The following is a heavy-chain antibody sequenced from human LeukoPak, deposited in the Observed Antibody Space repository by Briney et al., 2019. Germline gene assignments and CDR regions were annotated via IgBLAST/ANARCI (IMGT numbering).Heavy chain of an antibody. CDR3: ARRPLGSSGWDDYFDY. D-gene: IGHD6-19*01. CDR2: IYPGDSDT. CDR1: GYSFTSYW. V-gene: IGHV5-51*01. Sequence: GESLKISCKGSGYSFTSYWIGWVRQMPGKGLEWMGIIYPGDSDTRYSPSFQGQVTISADKSSCTAYLQWSSLKASDTAMYYCARRPLGSSGWDDYFDYWGQGNLVTVSS. J-gene: IGHJ4*02.